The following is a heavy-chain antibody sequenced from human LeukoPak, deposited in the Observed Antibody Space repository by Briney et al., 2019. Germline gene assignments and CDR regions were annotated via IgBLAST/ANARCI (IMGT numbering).Heavy chain of an antibody. J-gene: IGHJ3*02. CDR1: GFTFSSYG. V-gene: IGHV3-30*02. CDR2: IRYDGSNK. D-gene: IGHD3-10*01. CDR3: AKDLAYGSGSDAFDI. Sequence: GGSLRLSCAASGFTFSSYGMHWVRQAPGKGLEWVAFIRYDGSNKYYADSVKGRFTISRDNSKNTLYLQMDSLRAEDTAVYYCAKDLAYGSGSDAFDIWGQGTMVTVSS.